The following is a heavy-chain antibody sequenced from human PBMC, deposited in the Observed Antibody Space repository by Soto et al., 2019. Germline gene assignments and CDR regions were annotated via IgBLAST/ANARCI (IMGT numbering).Heavy chain of an antibody. CDR1: GGSISSYY. Sequence: QVQLQESGPGLVKPSETLSLTCTVSGGSISSYYWSWIRQPAGKGLEWIGRIYTSGSTNYNPSLKSRVTMSVDTSKNQFSLKLSSVTAADTAVYYCARVGDSSGYYSFDYWGQGTLVTVSS. V-gene: IGHV4-4*07. CDR2: IYTSGST. J-gene: IGHJ4*02. D-gene: IGHD3-22*01. CDR3: ARVGDSSGYYSFDY.